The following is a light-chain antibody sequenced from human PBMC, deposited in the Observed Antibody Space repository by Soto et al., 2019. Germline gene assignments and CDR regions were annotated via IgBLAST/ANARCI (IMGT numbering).Light chain of an antibody. CDR1: QSVSSSY. CDR2: GAS. Sequence: EIALTQSPGTLSLSPGERATLSCRASQSVSSSYFAWYQQKPGQAPRLLIYGASSRATGIPDRFSGSGSGTDFTLPISRLEPEDFAVYYCQQYDSPPSITFGQGTRVEIK. J-gene: IGKJ5*01. CDR3: QQYDSPPSIT. V-gene: IGKV3-20*01.